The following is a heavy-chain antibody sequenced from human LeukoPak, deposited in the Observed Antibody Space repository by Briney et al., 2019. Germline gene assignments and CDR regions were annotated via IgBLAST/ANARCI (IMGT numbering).Heavy chain of an antibody. CDR1: GFTFSSYA. Sequence: GGSLRLSCAASGFTFSSYAMSWVRQAPEKGLEWVSAISGSGGSTYYADSVKGRFTISRDNSKNTLYLQMNSLRAEDTAVYYCAKASEAIVVVVAARVVYFDYWGQGTLVTVSS. J-gene: IGHJ4*02. CDR2: ISGSGGST. D-gene: IGHD2-15*01. CDR3: AKASEAIVVVVAARVVYFDY. V-gene: IGHV3-23*01.